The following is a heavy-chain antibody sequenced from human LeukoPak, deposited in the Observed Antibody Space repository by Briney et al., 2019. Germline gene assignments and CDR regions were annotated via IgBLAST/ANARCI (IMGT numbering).Heavy chain of an antibody. D-gene: IGHD2-2*01. J-gene: IGHJ4*02. Sequence: PSETLSLTCSVSGSSVSNYYWSWIRQPPGKGLEWIGYIYYSGSTNYNPSLRSRVTISVDTSKNQFSLKLSSVTAADTAVYYCARRGYCSSTSCYIFDYWGQGTLVTVSS. CDR3: ARRGYCSSTSCYIFDY. CDR2: IYYSGST. V-gene: IGHV4-59*02. CDR1: GSSVSNYY.